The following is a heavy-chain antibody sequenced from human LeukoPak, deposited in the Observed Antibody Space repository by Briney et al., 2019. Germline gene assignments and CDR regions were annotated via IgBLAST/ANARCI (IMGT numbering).Heavy chain of an antibody. Sequence: PGGSLRLSCVASGFTFSDYSINWLRQAPGKGLEWVSYISSGSSTIYYADSVKGRFTTSRDNAKNSLYLQMNSLRAEDTAVYYCARVVGHDGSGSREFDYWGQGTLVTVSS. CDR3: ARVVGHDGSGSREFDY. CDR1: GFTFSDYS. J-gene: IGHJ4*02. D-gene: IGHD3-10*01. CDR2: ISSGSSTI. V-gene: IGHV3-48*04.